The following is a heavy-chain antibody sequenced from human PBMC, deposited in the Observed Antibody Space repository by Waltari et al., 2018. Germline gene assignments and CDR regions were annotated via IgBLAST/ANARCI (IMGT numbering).Heavy chain of an antibody. J-gene: IGHJ3*02. CDR3: ARGPPDAFDI. CDR2: IYYSGST. Sequence: QQQLQESGPGLVKPSETLSLTCTVAGGSISSSSYYWGWIRQPPGKGLEWIGSIYYSGSTYYNPSLKSRVTISVDTSKNQFSLKLSSVTAADTAVYYCARGPPDAFDIWGQGTMVTVSS. V-gene: IGHV4-39*07. CDR1: GGSISSSSYY.